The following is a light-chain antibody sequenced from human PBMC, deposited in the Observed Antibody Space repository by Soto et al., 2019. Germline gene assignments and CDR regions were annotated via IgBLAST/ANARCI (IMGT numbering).Light chain of an antibody. V-gene: IGKV1-13*02. CDR3: QQYISHSRT. J-gene: IGKJ1*01. CDR1: QGITNA. Sequence: AIQLTQSPSSLSASLGDRVTITCRASQGITNALAWYQQRPGKAPKLLIYDASNLQGGVPSRFSGRGSGTEFTLTISSLQPDDLATYYCQQYISHSRTFGQGTEVELK. CDR2: DAS.